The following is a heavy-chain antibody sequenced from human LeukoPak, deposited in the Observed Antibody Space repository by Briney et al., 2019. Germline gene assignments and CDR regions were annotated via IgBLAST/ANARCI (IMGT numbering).Heavy chain of an antibody. CDR3: ARQKFPSAGAFLDY. D-gene: IGHD2-21*01. J-gene: IGHJ4*02. CDR2: IYPGDSDT. CDR1: GYSFTTYW. Sequence: GESLKISCKGSGYSFTTYWISWVRQMPGKGLELMGIIYPGDSDTRYSPSFQGQVTISADKSISTAYLQWRSLKASDTAMYYCARQKFPSAGAFLDYWGQGTLVTVSS. V-gene: IGHV5-51*01.